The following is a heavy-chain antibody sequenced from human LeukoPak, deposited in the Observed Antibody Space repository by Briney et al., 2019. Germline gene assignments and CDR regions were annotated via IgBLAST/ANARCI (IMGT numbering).Heavy chain of an antibody. CDR3: ARHVEYSSSSGGLDY. D-gene: IGHD6-6*01. CDR2: IYPGDSDT. CDR1: GXSFTSYW. Sequence: GESLKISFKGSGXSFTSYWIGWVRQMPGKGLEWMVIIYPGDSDTRYSPSFQGQVTISADMSISTAYLQWSSLKVSDTAMYNCARHVEYSSSSGGLDYWGQGTLVTVSS. J-gene: IGHJ4*02. V-gene: IGHV5-51*01.